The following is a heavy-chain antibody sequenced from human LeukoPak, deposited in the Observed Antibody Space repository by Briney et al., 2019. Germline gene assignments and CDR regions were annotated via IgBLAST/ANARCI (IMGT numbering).Heavy chain of an antibody. CDR1: GFTFSSYA. CDR2: ISGSGGST. CDR3: AKDQTGSGWYNYYYYYYGMDV. D-gene: IGHD6-19*01. V-gene: IGHV3-23*01. Sequence: PGVSLRLSCAASGFTFSSYAMSWVRQAPGKGLEWVSGISGSGGSTYYADSVEGRFTISRDNSKNTLYLQMNSLRAEDTAVYYCAKDQTGSGWYNYYYYYYGMDVWGQGTTVTVSS. J-gene: IGHJ6*02.